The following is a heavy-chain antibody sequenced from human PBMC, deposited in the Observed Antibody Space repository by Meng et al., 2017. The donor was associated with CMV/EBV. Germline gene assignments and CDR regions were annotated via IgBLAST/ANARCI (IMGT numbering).Heavy chain of an antibody. CDR3: AREEGIAARSDWFDP. Sequence: VQVLQPGAEVKKPGASVEVSCKSSGYTFSSYYMHWVRQGAGQGLGWMGIINPSGGSTSYAQKFQGRVTMTRDTSTSTVYMELSSLRSEDTAVYYCAREEGIAARSDWFDPWGQGTLVTVSS. V-gene: IGHV1-46*01. CDR2: INPSGGST. J-gene: IGHJ5*02. CDR1: GYTFSSYY. D-gene: IGHD6-6*01.